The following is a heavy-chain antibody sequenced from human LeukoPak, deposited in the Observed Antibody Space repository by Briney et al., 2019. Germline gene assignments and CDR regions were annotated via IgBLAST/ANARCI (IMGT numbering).Heavy chain of an antibody. D-gene: IGHD6-13*01. CDR2: VSGSGDRM. Sequence: PGGSLRLSCAASGFTSSSYALNWVRQAPGKGLEWVATVSGSGDRMCHADSVKGRLTISRDNSKNTIYLQMNSLRAEDTALYYCAKAAAAPGFDFWGQGTLVTVSS. V-gene: IGHV3-23*01. J-gene: IGHJ4*02. CDR1: GFTSSSYA. CDR3: AKAAAAPGFDF.